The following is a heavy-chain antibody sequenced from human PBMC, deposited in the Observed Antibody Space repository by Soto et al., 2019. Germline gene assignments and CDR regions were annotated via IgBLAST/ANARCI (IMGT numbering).Heavy chain of an antibody. J-gene: IGHJ5*02. CDR2: IKSKTDGGTT. CDR3: TTDLWAYIWGSYRYA. V-gene: IGHV3-15*01. Sequence: GGSLRLSCAASGFTFSNAWMSWVRQAPGKGLEWVGRIKSKTDGGTTDYAAPVKGRFTISRDDSKNTLYLQMNSLKTEDTAVYYCTTDLWAYIWGSYRYAWGQGTLVTVSS. D-gene: IGHD3-16*02. CDR1: GFTFSNAW.